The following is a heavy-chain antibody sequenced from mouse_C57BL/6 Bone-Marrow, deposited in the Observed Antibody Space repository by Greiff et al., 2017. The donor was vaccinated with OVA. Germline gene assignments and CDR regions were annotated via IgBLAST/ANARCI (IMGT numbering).Heavy chain of an antibody. CDR3: ARIYYYGSSLDY. J-gene: IGHJ2*01. CDR2: INYDGSST. V-gene: IGHV5-16*01. D-gene: IGHD1-1*01. Sequence: EVKLVDSGGGLVQPGSSMKLSCTASGFTFSDYYMAWVRQVPEKGLEWVANINYDGSSTYYLDSLKSRFIISRDNAKNILYLQMSSLKSEDTATYYCARIYYYGSSLDYWGQGTTLTVSS. CDR1: GFTFSDYY.